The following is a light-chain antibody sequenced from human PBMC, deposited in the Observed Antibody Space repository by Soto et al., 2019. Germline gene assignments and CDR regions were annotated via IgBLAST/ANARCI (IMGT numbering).Light chain of an antibody. CDR2: EVT. J-gene: IGLJ1*01. Sequence: QSALTHPASVSGSPGQSITISCTGTSSDVGAYIYVSWYQHHPGKAPKVMIYEVTNRPSGVSNRFSGSKSGNTASLTISGLQAEDEADYYCATWDDSLNGYVCGTGTKVTVL. V-gene: IGLV2-14*01. CDR1: SSDVGAYIY. CDR3: ATWDDSLNGYV.